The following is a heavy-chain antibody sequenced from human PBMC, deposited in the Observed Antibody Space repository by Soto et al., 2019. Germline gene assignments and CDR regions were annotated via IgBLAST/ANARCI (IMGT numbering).Heavy chain of an antibody. D-gene: IGHD2-8*01. CDR1: GGSISGGGYF. CDR3: AGEDYCRDGVCYPRGMDV. J-gene: IGHJ6*02. CDR2: IYYSGNT. Sequence: QVQLQESGPGLVKPSQTLSLTCTVSGGSISGGGYFWSWIRQHPGKGLEWIGCIYYSGNTYYNPSLKSRSPISGDATTIQFSLKLRSVPAADTAVYYCAGEDYCRDGVCYPRGMDVWGRGTTVSVSS. V-gene: IGHV4-31*03.